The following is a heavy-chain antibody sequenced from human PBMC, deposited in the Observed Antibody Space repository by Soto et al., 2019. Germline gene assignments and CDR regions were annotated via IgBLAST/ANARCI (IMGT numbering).Heavy chain of an antibody. CDR3: ERDRLAAAGAGLNY. D-gene: IGHD6-13*01. V-gene: IGHV4-59*01. CDR1: RGSLSTYY. Sequence: SETLSLTCTISRGSLSTYYWSWIRQPPGKGLEWIGYVSYSGSTNYNPSLKNRVTISLDTSRNQFSLKVTSVSAADTALYYCERDRLAAAGAGLNYWGQGTLLTVSS. J-gene: IGHJ4*02. CDR2: VSYSGST.